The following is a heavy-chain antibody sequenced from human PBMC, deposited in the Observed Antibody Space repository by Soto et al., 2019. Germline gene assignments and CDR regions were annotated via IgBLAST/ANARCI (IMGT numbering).Heavy chain of an antibody. CDR1: VFRFSRSA. V-gene: IGHV3-23*01. CDR3: AKVRIDHYNGFDA. J-gene: IGHJ6*02. D-gene: IGHD2-8*01. Sequence: VXLSCVASVFRFSRSAMGWIRQPPGRGLDWVSAISGTGGNTYFADSVEGRFVISRDNSKNTLYLQMNSLRAEDTAVYYCAKVRIDHYNGFDAWGQGTTVTVSS. CDR2: ISGTGGNT.